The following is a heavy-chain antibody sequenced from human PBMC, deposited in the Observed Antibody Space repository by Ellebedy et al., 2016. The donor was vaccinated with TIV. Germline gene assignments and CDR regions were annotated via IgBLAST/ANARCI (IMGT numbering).Heavy chain of an antibody. D-gene: IGHD3/OR15-3a*01. Sequence: MPSETLSLTCTVSGGSISSYYWSWIRQPPGKGLEWIGYIYYSGSTNYNPSLKSRVTISVDTSKNQFSLKLSSVTAADTAVYYCARAPARGGDWYFDYWGQGTLVTVSS. CDR3: ARAPARGGDWYFDY. V-gene: IGHV4-59*01. CDR1: GGSISSYY. CDR2: IYYSGST. J-gene: IGHJ4*02.